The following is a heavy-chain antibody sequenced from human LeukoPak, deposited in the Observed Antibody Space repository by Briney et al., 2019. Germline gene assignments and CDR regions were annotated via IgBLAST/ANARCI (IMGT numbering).Heavy chain of an antibody. Sequence: ASETLSLTCTVSGGSISSYYWSWIRQPAGKGLEWIGRIYTSGSTNYNPSLKSRVTMSVDTSKNQFSLKLSSVTAADTAVYYCASHYYDSSGYLVIDYWGQGTLVTVSS. J-gene: IGHJ4*02. V-gene: IGHV4-4*07. CDR2: IYTSGST. CDR3: ASHYYDSSGYLVIDY. D-gene: IGHD3-22*01. CDR1: GGSISSYY.